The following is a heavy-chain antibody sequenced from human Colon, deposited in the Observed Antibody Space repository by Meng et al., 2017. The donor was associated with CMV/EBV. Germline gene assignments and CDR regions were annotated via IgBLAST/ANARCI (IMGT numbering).Heavy chain of an antibody. CDR3: ARGGITTFGEVKFFYYAMDV. Sequence: GESLKISCAPSSLNVSYSYMSWVRQAPGKGLEWVAILYVGHTTFYADSVRGRFTISRDNAKNSLYLQMNSLRAEDTAVYYCARGGITTFGEVKFFYYAMDVWGHGTTVTVSS. J-gene: IGHJ6*02. CDR2: LYVGHTT. D-gene: IGHD3-3*01. V-gene: IGHV3-66*01. CDR1: SLNVSYSY.